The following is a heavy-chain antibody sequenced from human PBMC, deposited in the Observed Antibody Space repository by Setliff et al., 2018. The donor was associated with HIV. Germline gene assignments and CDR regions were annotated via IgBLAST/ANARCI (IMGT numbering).Heavy chain of an antibody. Sequence: ASETLSLTCTVSGGSISSHCWSWIRQPPGKGLEWIGYIYYSGSTNYNPSLKSRVTISVDPSRNQFSLKLNSVTAADTAVYYCAREDGMGGYFDHWGQGTLVTVSS. J-gene: IGHJ4*02. CDR3: AREDGMGGYFDH. CDR1: GGSISSHC. D-gene: IGHD3-16*01. CDR2: IYYSGST. V-gene: IGHV4-59*11.